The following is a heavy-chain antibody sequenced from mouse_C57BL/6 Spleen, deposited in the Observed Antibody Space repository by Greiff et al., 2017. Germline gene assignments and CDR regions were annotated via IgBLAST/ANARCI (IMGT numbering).Heavy chain of an antibody. CDR1: GYAFSSSW. Sequence: VQLQQSGPELVTPGASVKISCKASGYAFSSSWMNWVKQRPGKGLEWIGRIYPGDGDTNYNGKFEGKGTLTSDKSSSTAYIQLSRLTSEDSAVYFCARRDDYNNYWVQGTTLTVSS. V-gene: IGHV1-82*01. CDR2: IYPGDGDT. J-gene: IGHJ2*01. CDR3: ARRDDYNNY. D-gene: IGHD2-4*01.